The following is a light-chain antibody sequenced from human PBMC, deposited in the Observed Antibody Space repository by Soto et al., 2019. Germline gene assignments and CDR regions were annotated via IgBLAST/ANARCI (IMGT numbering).Light chain of an antibody. CDR1: QGRVYSDGYTF. Sequence: DVVMTQSPLSLSVTLGQPATISCRSSQGRVYSDGYTFLNWFHQRPGQSPRRLIYQVSNRDSGVKDRFSGSGSGTDYTLTISRGEAEDVGIYYCVQGTHWQWTFGQVTKVEIQ. J-gene: IGKJ1*01. CDR3: VQGTHWQWT. V-gene: IGKV2-30*01. CDR2: QVS.